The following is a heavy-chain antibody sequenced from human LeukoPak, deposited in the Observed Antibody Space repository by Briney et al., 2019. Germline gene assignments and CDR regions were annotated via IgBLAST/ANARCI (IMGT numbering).Heavy chain of an antibody. J-gene: IGHJ5*02. CDR1: GGSLSSYY. CDR3: AREAYSSSWYGTLSWFDP. Sequence: SETLSLTCTVSGGSLSSYYWSWIRQPPGKGLEWIGYIYYSGSTNYNPSLKSGVTISVDTSKNQFSLKLSSVTAADTAVYYCAREAYSSSWYGTLSWFDPWGQGTLVTVSS. V-gene: IGHV4-59*01. CDR2: IYYSGST. D-gene: IGHD6-13*01.